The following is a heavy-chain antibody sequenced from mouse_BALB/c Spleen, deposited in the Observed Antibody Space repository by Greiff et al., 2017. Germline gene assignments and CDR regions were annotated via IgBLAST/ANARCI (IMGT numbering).Heavy chain of an antibody. V-gene: IGHV1-77*01. CDR1: GYTFTDYV. CDR3: ARRDYGKAMDY. CDR2: IYPGSGST. D-gene: IGHD2-1*01. Sequence: QVQLKQSGPELVKPGASVKMSCKASGYTFTDYVISWVKQRTGQGLEWIGEIYPGSGSTYYNEKFKGKATLTADKSSNTAYMQLSSLTSEDSAVYFCARRDYGKAMDYWGQGTSVTVSS. J-gene: IGHJ4*01.